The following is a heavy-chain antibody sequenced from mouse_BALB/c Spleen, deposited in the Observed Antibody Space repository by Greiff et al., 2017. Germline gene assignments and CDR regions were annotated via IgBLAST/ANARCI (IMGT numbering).Heavy chain of an antibody. D-gene: IGHD4-1*01. Sequence: EVQVVESGGGLVQPGGSLRLSCATSGFTFTDYYMSWVRQPPGKALEWLGFIRNKANGYTTEYSASVKGRFTRARDNSQSILYLQMHTLRAEDSATYYCARGTGTMDDWGQGTSVTVSS. CDR2: IRNKANGYTT. J-gene: IGHJ4*01. CDR3: ARGTGTMDD. V-gene: IGHV7-3*02. CDR1: GFTFTDYY.